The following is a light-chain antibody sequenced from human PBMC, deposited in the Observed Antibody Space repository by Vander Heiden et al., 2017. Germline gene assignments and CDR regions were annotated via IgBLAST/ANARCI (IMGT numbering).Light chain of an antibody. CDR1: SLRSYY. Sequence: SSELTQDRAVSVALGQTVRITCQGDSLRSYYASWYQQKPGQAPVLVIYGKNNRPSGIPDRFSGSSSGNTASLTITGAQAEDEADYYCNSRDSSGNHVVFGGGTKLTVL. V-gene: IGLV3-19*01. J-gene: IGLJ2*01. CDR2: GKN. CDR3: NSRDSSGNHVV.